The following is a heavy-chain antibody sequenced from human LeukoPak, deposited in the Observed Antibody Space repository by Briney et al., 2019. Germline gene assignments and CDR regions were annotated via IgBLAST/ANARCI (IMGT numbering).Heavy chain of an antibody. V-gene: IGHV1-46*01. CDR2: INPSDGST. Sequence: ASVKVSCKASGYIFITYYIHWVRQAPGQGLEWMGVINPSDGSTNYAQKFQGRVTMTRDTSTSTVYMELSSLRSEDTAVYYCARVPPYCSSTSCIFTNFDYWGQGTLVTVSS. CDR1: GYIFITYY. D-gene: IGHD2-2*01. CDR3: ARVPPYCSSTSCIFTNFDY. J-gene: IGHJ4*02.